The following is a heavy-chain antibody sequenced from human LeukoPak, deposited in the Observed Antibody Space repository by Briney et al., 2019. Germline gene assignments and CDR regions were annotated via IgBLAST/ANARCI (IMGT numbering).Heavy chain of an antibody. CDR1: GGSINSSSYY. Sequence: SETLSLTCTVSGGSINSSSYYWGWIRQPPGKGLEWIGSMYYSGSTYYTPSLKSRVTISVDTSKNQFSLKLSSVTAADTAVYYFARLGRVVAGPNFDHWGQGTLVTVSS. V-gene: IGHV4-39*01. CDR3: ARLGRVVAGPNFDH. CDR2: MYYSGST. J-gene: IGHJ4*02. D-gene: IGHD2-15*01.